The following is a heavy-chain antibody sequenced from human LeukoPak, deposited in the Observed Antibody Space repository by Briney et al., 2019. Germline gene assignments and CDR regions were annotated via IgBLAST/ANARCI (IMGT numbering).Heavy chain of an antibody. CDR3: ATEYSGYDESLYRAFDI. J-gene: IGHJ3*02. CDR1: GYTLTELS. CDR2: FDPEDGET. Sequence: GASVKVSCKVSGYTLTELSMHWVRQAPGKGLEWMGGFDPEDGETIYAQKFQGRVTMTEDTSTDTAYMELSSLRSEDTAVYYCATEYSGYDESLYRAFDIWGQGTMVTVSS. D-gene: IGHD5-12*01. V-gene: IGHV1-24*01.